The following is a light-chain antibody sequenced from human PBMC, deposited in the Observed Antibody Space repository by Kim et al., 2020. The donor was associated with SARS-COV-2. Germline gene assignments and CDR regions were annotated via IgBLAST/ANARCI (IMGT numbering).Light chain of an antibody. CDR3: QQYDNLPPIT. J-gene: IGKJ5*01. CDR2: DAS. CDR1: QEISNY. V-gene: IGKV1-33*01. Sequence: DIQMTQSPSSLSASVGDRVTITCQASQEISNYLNWYHQKPGKAPKLLIYDASNLETGVPSRFSGSGTGTDFTFTISSLQPEDIATYYCQQYDNLPPITVGQGTRLEIK.